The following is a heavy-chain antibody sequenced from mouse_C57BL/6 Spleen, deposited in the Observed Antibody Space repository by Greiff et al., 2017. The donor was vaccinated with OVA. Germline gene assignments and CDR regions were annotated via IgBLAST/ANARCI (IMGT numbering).Heavy chain of an antibody. CDR3: ARWELVPFAY. J-gene: IGHJ3*01. Sequence: EVQLQQSVAELVRPGASVKLSCTASGFTFTNTYMHWVKQRPEQGLEWIGRIDPANGNTKYAPKFQGKATITADTSSSTAYMQLSSLTSEDTAVYSCARWELVPFAYWGQGTLVTVSA. CDR2: IDPANGNT. CDR1: GFTFTNTY. V-gene: IGHV14-3*01. D-gene: IGHD4-1*01.